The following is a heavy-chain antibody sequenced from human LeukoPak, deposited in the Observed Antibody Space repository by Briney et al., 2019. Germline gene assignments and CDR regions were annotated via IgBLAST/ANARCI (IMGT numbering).Heavy chain of an antibody. D-gene: IGHD6-19*01. CDR3: ARDSRVGSIAVAGTQYFQH. Sequence: SETLSLTCTVSGGSISSGGYYWSWIRQHPGKGLEWIGYIYYSGSTYYNPSLKSRVTISVDTSKNQFSLKLSSVTAADTAVYYCARDSRVGSIAVAGTQYFQHWGQGTLVTVSS. J-gene: IGHJ1*01. CDR2: IYYSGST. CDR1: GGSISSGGYY. V-gene: IGHV4-31*03.